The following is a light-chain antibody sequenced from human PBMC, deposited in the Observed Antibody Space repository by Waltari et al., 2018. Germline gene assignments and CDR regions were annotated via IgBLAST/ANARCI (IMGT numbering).Light chain of an antibody. CDR3: SSFTTIGTLVV. J-gene: IGLJ2*01. V-gene: IGLV2-14*01. Sequence: QSALTQPASVSGSPGQSITISCTGTSSDVGGYTHVSWYQQQPGKAPKLLISEVTNRPSGVSNRFSGSKSGNTASLTISGLQAEDEAEYYCSSFTTIGTLVVFGGGTKLTVL. CDR2: EVT. CDR1: SSDVGGYTH.